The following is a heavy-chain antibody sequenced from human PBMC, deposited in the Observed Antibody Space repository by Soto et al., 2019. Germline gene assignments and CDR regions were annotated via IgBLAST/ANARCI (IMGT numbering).Heavy chain of an antibody. V-gene: IGHV3-23*01. CDR2: ISGSGGST. Sequence: PGGSLRLSCAASGFTFSSYAMSWVRQAPGKGLEWVSAISGSGGSTYYADSVEGRFTISRDNSKNTLYLQMNSLRAEDTAVYYCAKDRAHYYDSLLAAFDIWGQGTMVTVSS. CDR1: GFTFSSYA. CDR3: AKDRAHYYDSLLAAFDI. J-gene: IGHJ3*02. D-gene: IGHD3-22*01.